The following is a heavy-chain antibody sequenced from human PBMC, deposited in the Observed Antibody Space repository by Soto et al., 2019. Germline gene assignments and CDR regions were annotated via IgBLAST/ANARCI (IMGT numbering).Heavy chain of an antibody. V-gene: IGHV3-74*01. CDR3: AREVELLRGHNWFDP. J-gene: IGHJ5*02. D-gene: IGHD1-26*01. CDR1: GFAFSSYW. CDR2: INSDGSST. Sequence: GGSLRLSYAASGFAFSSYWMHWVRQAPGKGLVWVSRINSDGSSTSYADSVKGRFTISRDNAKNTLYLQMNSLRAEDTAVYYCAREVELLRGHNWFDPWGQGTLVTVSS.